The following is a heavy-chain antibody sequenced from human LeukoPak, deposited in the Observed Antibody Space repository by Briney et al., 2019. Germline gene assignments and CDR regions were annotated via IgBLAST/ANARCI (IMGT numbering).Heavy chain of an antibody. V-gene: IGHV1-2*02. Sequence: ASVKVSCKASGYTFTYYAMHWVRQAPGQGLQWMGWITPGGGTNYPQKFQGRVAITWDTSITTAYMDLSRLTSDDTAVYYCARVDSTSTERIFVDYWGQGTLVTVSS. CDR3: ARVDSTSTERIFVDY. CDR1: GYTFTYYA. CDR2: ITPGGGT. J-gene: IGHJ4*02. D-gene: IGHD2-2*01.